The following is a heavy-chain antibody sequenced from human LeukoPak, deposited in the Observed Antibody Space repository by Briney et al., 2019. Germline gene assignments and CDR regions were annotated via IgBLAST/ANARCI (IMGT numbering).Heavy chain of an antibody. CDR1: GFTFSSYA. V-gene: IGHV3-30-3*01. D-gene: IGHD6-6*01. CDR2: ISYDGSNK. Sequence: RGSLRLSCAASGFTFSSYAMHWVRQAPGKGLEWVAVISYDGSNKYYADSVKGRFTISRDNAKNSLYLQMNSLRAEDTAVYYCARWAARARPYWGQGTLVTVSS. CDR3: ARWAARARPY. J-gene: IGHJ4*02.